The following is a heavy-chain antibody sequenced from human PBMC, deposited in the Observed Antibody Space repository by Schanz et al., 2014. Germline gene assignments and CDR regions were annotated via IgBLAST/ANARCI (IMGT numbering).Heavy chain of an antibody. CDR3: AKSQGSSFDS. Sequence: EVQLLESGGGLVQPGGSLRLSCAASGFTFSSYAMSWVRQAPGKGLEWVSAISGSGGGSTYYADSVKGRFTISRDNSKNTLYLQMSSLRAEDTAVYYCAKSQGSSFDSWGQGTLVTVSS. CDR2: ISGSGGGST. D-gene: IGHD6-13*01. CDR1: GFTFSSYA. J-gene: IGHJ4*02. V-gene: IGHV3-23*01.